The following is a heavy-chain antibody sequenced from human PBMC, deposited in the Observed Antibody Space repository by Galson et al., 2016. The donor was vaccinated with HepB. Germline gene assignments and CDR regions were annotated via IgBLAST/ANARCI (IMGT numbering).Heavy chain of an antibody. CDR3: AKGIHYDSSGDAFDI. Sequence: SLRLSCAASGLTFSGYGMNWVRQAPGKGLEWVSFISTSGVTTHYADSVKGRFTISRYNSKNTLYLQMNDLRAGDTAVYYWAKGIHYDSSGDAFDIWGQGTVVTVSS. J-gene: IGHJ3*02. V-gene: IGHV3-23*01. D-gene: IGHD3-22*01. CDR2: ISTSGVTT. CDR1: GLTFSGYG.